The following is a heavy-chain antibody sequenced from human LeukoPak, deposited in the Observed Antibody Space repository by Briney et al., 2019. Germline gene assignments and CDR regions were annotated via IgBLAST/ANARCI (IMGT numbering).Heavy chain of an antibody. V-gene: IGHV3-74*01. D-gene: IGHD3-22*01. J-gene: IGHJ4*02. Sequence: GGSLRLSCAASGFTFSDYWMHWVRQAPGKGRVWVSRISSDESITTYADSVKGRFTISRDNAKNTLYLQMNSLRAEDTAVYYCARDPVGITSGYFYYWGQGTLVTVSS. CDR2: ISSDESIT. CDR1: GFTFSDYW. CDR3: ARDPVGITSGYFYY.